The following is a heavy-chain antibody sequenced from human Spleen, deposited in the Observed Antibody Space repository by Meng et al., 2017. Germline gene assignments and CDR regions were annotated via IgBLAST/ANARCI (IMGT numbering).Heavy chain of an antibody. J-gene: IGHJ5*01. D-gene: IGHD3-10*01. Sequence: SETLSLTCTVSGGSISNYYWSWIRQPPGKGLEWIGSGYYTANTHYNPSLKSRVTISLDTSSNQFSLKLTSVTAADTAVYYCARDHYGSGSYYDSWGQGTLVTVSS. CDR3: ARDHYGSGSYYDS. V-gene: IGHV4-59*12. CDR1: GGSISNYY. CDR2: GYYTANT.